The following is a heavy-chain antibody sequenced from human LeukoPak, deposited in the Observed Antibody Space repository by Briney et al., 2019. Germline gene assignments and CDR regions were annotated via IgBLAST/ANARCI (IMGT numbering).Heavy chain of an antibody. CDR2: IYYSGST. CDR3: ASGDTAMVRIDY. V-gene: IGHV4-31*03. Sequence: PSETLSLTCTVSGGSISSGGSYWSWIRQHPGKGLEWIGYIYYSGSTYYNPSLKSRVTISVDTSKNQFSLKLSSVAAADTAVYYCASGDTAMVRIDYWGQGTLVTVSS. J-gene: IGHJ4*02. CDR1: GGSISSGGSY. D-gene: IGHD5-18*01.